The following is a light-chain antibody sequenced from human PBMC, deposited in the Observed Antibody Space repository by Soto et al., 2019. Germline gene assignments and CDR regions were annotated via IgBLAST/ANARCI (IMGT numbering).Light chain of an antibody. CDR2: GAS. CDR3: QHYGTSRN. J-gene: IGKJ2*01. V-gene: IGKV3-20*01. Sequence: EIVLTQSPGTLSLSPGERATLSCRASQSVSTDLAWYQQKPGQAPRLLVYGASSRATGIPDRFSGSMSGTDFALTISRLEPEDFAVYYCQHYGTSRNFGQGTKLEIK. CDR1: QSVSTD.